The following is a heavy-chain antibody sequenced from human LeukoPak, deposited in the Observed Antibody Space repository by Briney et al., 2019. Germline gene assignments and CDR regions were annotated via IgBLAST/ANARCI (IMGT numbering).Heavy chain of an antibody. D-gene: IGHD3/OR15-3a*01. J-gene: IGHJ4*02. CDR2: IDPNSGGT. V-gene: IGHV1-2*02. CDR1: GHTFTGKF. Sequence: GASVKVSCKASGHTFTGKFIHWVRQAPGRGLEWIGWIDPNSGGTDYAQKFQGRVTMTRDTSIATAYMDLSRLISDDTAVYYCARDREGLAYFDFWGQGTLVTVSS. CDR3: ARDREGLAYFDF.